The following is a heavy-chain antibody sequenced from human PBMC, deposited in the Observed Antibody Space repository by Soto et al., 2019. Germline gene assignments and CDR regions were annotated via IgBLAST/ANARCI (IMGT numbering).Heavy chain of an antibody. V-gene: IGHV4-59*01. D-gene: IGHD3-10*01. Sequence: TVSGGSISSYYWSWIRQPPGKGLEWIGHIYYSGSTNYNPSLKSRATISVDTSKNQFSLKLSAVTVADAVVYYCARKGRYYGSGRFWFDPWGQGNLVTVSS. CDR1: GGSISSYY. CDR3: ARKGRYYGSGRFWFDP. J-gene: IGHJ5*02. CDR2: IYYSGST.